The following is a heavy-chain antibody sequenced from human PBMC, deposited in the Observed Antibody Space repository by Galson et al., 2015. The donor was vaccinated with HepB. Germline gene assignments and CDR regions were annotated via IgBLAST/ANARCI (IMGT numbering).Heavy chain of an antibody. V-gene: IGHV1-46*01. CDR3: ARGREPGPIWFGELGFDY. CDR1: GYTFTSYY. CDR2: INPSGGST. Sequence: SVKVSCKASGYTFTSYYMHWVRQAPGQGLEWMGIINPSGGSTSYAQKFQGRVTMTRDTSTSTVYMELSSLRSEDTAVYYCARGREPGPIWFGELGFDYWGQGTLVTVSS. J-gene: IGHJ4*02. D-gene: IGHD3-10*01.